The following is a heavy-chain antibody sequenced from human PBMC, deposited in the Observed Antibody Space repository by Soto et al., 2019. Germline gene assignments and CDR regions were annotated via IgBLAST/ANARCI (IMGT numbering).Heavy chain of an antibody. V-gene: IGHV1-69*13. CDR2: IIPIFGTA. D-gene: IGHD3-22*01. CDR3: AVSPSYYYDRSGYFD. CDR1: GGTFSSYA. J-gene: IGHJ4*02. Sequence: SVKVSCKASGGTFSSYAISWVRQAPGQGLEWMGGIIPIFGTANYAQKFQGRVTITADESTSTAYMELSSLSSEDTAVYYCAVSPSYYYDRSGYFDWGQGTLVTVSS.